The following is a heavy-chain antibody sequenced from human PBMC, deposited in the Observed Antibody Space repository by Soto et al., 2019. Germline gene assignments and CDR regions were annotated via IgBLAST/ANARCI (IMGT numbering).Heavy chain of an antibody. CDR1: GFTFSSYA. J-gene: IGHJ6*02. CDR3: ARVASPDYYYYGMDV. V-gene: IGHV3-30-3*01. D-gene: IGHD2-21*01. Sequence: LRLSCAASGFTFSSYAMHWVRQAPGKGLEWVAVISYDGSNKYYADSVKGRFTISRDNSKNTLYLQMNSLRAEDTAVYYCARVASPDYYYYGMDVWGQGTTVTVSS. CDR2: ISYDGSNK.